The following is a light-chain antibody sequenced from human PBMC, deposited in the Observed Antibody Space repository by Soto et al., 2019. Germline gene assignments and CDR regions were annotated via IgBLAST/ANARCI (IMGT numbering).Light chain of an antibody. CDR1: SSDVGSYNL. V-gene: IGLV2-23*03. CDR3: CSYAGSSTFPV. J-gene: IGLJ2*01. Sequence: QSALTQPASVSGSPGQSITISCTGTSSDVGSYNLVSWYQQHPGKAPKLMIYEGSKRPSGVSNRFSGSKSGNTASLTISGLQAEDEADYYCCSYAGSSTFPVFGGGTQVTVL. CDR2: EGS.